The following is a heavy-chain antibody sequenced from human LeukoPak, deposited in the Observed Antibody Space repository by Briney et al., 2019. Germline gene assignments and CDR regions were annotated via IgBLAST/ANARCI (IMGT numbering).Heavy chain of an antibody. D-gene: IGHD1-1*01. J-gene: IGHJ6*02. CDR3: ARAQGLGGTSYYYYYGMDV. V-gene: IGHV4-59*11. CDR2: VYYSGRT. Sequence: SETLSLTCTVSGGSISGHYWSWIRQPPGKGLEWIGYVYYSGRTNYNPSLKSRVTISVDTSNNQFSLKLSSVTAADTAVYSCARAQGLGGTSYYYYYGMDVWGQGTTVTVSS. CDR1: GGSISGHY.